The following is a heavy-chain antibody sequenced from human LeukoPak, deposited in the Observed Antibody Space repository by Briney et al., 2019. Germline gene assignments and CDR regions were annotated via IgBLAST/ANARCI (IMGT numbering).Heavy chain of an antibody. Sequence: GGSLRLSCTLSVYPYRRCWVHGVPDARGEAGVGVSHYCSGGGSTYYADSVKGRFTISRDNSKNTLYLQRNSRRAEDTAVYYCAKAFEYSSSSPYYYYMDVWGKGTTVTVSS. CDR3: AKAFEYSSSSPYYYYMDV. D-gene: IGHD6-6*01. V-gene: IGHV3-23*01. CDR1: VYPYRRC. J-gene: IGHJ6*03. CDR2: YCSGGGST.